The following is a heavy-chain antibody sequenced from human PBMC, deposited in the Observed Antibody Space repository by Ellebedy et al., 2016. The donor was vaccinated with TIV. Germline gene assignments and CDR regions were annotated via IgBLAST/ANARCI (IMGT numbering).Heavy chain of an antibody. V-gene: IGHV4-31*03. CDR2: IYHSRPT. CDR1: GGPISSGDYY. Sequence: SETLSLXXTVSGGPISSGDYYWTWNRQLTGKGLDWLGYIYHSRPTFYNPSLKSRLTLSVDTSQNHFSLKLTSVTAADTAVYYFARDFGGNSGQTDWGQGTPVTVSS. CDR3: ARDFGGNSGQTD. J-gene: IGHJ4*02. D-gene: IGHD4-23*01.